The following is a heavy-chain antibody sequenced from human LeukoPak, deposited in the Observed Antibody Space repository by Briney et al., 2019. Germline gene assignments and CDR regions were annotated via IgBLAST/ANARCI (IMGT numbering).Heavy chain of an antibody. CDR1: GYTFTSYG. D-gene: IGHD6-13*01. CDR2: ISAYNGNT. V-gene: IGHV1-18*01. J-gene: IGHJ4*02. CDR3: SRERAAAGTIDY. Sequence: ASVKVSCKASGYTFTSYGMSWVRQAPGQGLEWMGWISAYNGNTNYAQKLQGRVTMTTDTSTSTAYMGLRSLRSDETAVYYSSRERAAAGTIDYWGQGTLVTVSS.